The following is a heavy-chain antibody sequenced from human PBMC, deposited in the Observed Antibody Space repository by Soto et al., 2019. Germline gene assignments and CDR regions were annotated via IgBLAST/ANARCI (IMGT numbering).Heavy chain of an antibody. D-gene: IGHD4-17*01. Sequence: GGSLRLSCAASGFTFSSYAMSWVRQAPGKGLEWVSAISGSGGSTYYADSVKGRFTISRDNTKNSLYLQMNSLRVEDTAVYYCARPPVKGIHVWGQGTTVTVSS. CDR3: ARPPVKGIHV. CDR1: GFTFSSYA. J-gene: IGHJ6*02. CDR2: ISGSGGST. V-gene: IGHV3-23*01.